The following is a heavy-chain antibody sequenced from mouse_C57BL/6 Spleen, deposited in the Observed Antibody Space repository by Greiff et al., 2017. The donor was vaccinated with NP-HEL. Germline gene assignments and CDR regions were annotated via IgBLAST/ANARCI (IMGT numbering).Heavy chain of an antibody. D-gene: IGHD2-4*01. CDR3: ARDRGDYGGFAY. CDR1: GFTFSSYA. J-gene: IGHJ3*01. Sequence: EVQGVESGGGLVKPGGSLKLSCAASGFTFSSYAMSWVRQTPEKRLEWVATISDGGSYTYYPDNVKGRFTISRDNAKNNRYLQMSHLKSEDTAMYYCARDRGDYGGFAYWGQGTLVTVSA. V-gene: IGHV5-4*01. CDR2: ISDGGSYT.